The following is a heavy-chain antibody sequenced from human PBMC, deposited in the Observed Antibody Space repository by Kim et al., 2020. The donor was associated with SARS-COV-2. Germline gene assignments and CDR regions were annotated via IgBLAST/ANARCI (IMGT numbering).Heavy chain of an antibody. Sequence: KSAPTFQGRVTITADESTSTAYMELSSLRSEDTAVYYCARGSYYDNWFDPWGQGTLVTVSS. D-gene: IGHD1-26*01. J-gene: IGHJ5*02. CDR3: ARGSYYDNWFDP. V-gene: IGHV1-69*01.